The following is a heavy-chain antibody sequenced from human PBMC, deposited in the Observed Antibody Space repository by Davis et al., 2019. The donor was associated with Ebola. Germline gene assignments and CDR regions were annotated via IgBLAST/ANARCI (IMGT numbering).Heavy chain of an antibody. Sequence: VKVSCQASRGPFSRYAISWVRPAPGQGLEWLGGIIPIFGTANYAQKFQGRVPITADKSTSTAYMELSSLRSEDTAVYYCARAECDFWSGYPRYYYYYDMDVWGQGTTVTVSS. J-gene: IGHJ6*02. CDR1: RGPFSRYA. CDR2: IIPIFGTA. CDR3: ARAECDFWSGYPRYYYYYDMDV. V-gene: IGHV1-69*13. D-gene: IGHD3-3*01.